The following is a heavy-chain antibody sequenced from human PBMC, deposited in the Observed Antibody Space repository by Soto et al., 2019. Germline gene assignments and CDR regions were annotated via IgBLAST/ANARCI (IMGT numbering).Heavy chain of an antibody. CDR1: GFTFSSYA. Sequence: GGSLRLSCAASGFTFSSYAMHWVRQAPGKGLEWVAVISYDGSNKYYADSVKGRFTISRDNSKNTLYLQMNSLRAEDTAVYYCARENSSGYYYASPNWFDPWGQGTLVTVSS. J-gene: IGHJ5*02. V-gene: IGHV3-30-3*01. CDR3: ARENSSGYYYASPNWFDP. CDR2: ISYDGSNK. D-gene: IGHD3-22*01.